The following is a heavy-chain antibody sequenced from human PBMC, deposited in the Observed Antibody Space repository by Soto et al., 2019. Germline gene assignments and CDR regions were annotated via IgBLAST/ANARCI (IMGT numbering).Heavy chain of an antibody. CDR3: ARVVEMATISH. Sequence: PSETLSLTCTVSGGSISSYDWSWIRQPPGKGLEWMGYIYYSGSTNYNPSLKSRVTISVDTSKNQFSLKLSSVTAADTAVYYCARVVEMATISHWGQGTLVTVSS. V-gene: IGHV4-59*01. CDR2: IYYSGST. CDR1: GGSISSYD. D-gene: IGHD5-12*01. J-gene: IGHJ4*02.